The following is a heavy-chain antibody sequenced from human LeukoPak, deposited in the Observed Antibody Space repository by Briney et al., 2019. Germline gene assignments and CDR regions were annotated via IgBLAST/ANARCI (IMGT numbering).Heavy chain of an antibody. D-gene: IGHD5-18*01. CDR1: GFTFSSYS. V-gene: IGHV3-21*01. CDR3: ARGGVQQWLQDY. CDR2: ISSGSIYI. J-gene: IGHJ4*02. Sequence: GGSLRLSCAASGFTFSSYSMNWVRQAPGKGLEWVSSISSGSIYIYYADSVKGRFTISRDNAKNSLFLQMNSLRAEDSAVYYCARGGVQQWLQDYWGQGTLVTVSS.